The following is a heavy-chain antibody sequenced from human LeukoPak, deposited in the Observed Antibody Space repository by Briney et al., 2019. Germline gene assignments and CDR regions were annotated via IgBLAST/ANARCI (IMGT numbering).Heavy chain of an antibody. D-gene: IGHD3-9*01. CDR1: GFTFSSYA. J-gene: IGHJ3*02. Sequence: HTGRSLRLSCAASGFTFSSYAMHWVRQAPGKGLEWVAVISYDGSNKYYADSVKGRFTISRDNSKNTLYLQMNSLRAEDTAVYYCARVYYDILTGYHDAFDIWGQGTMVTVSS. CDR3: ARVYYDILTGYHDAFDI. V-gene: IGHV3-30-3*01. CDR2: ISYDGSNK.